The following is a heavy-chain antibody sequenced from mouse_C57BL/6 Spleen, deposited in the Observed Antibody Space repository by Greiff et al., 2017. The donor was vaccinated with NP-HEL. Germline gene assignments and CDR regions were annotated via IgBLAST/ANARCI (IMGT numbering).Heavy chain of an antibody. J-gene: IGHJ2*01. CDR2: ISSGSSSI. V-gene: IGHV5-17*01. CDR1: GFTFSDYG. Sequence: EVQVVESGGGLVKPGGSLKLSCAASGFTFSDYGMHWVRQAPEKGLEWVAYISSGSSSIYYADTVKGRFTISRDNAKNTLFLQMTSLRSEDTAMYYCARGLAMYYFDYWGQGTTLTVSS. D-gene: IGHD3-3*01. CDR3: ARGLAMYYFDY.